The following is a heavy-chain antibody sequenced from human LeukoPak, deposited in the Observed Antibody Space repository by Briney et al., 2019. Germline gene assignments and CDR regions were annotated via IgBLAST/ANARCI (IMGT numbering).Heavy chain of an antibody. CDR1: GGSISSGSYY. CDR2: IYTSGST. Sequence: PSQTLSLTCTVSGGSISSGSYYWSWIRQPAGKGLEWIGRIYTSGSTNYNPSLKSRVTISVDTSKNQFSLKLSSVTAADTAVYYRARERFGELVWFDPWGQGTLVTVSS. J-gene: IGHJ5*02. CDR3: ARERFGELVWFDP. D-gene: IGHD3-10*01. V-gene: IGHV4-61*02.